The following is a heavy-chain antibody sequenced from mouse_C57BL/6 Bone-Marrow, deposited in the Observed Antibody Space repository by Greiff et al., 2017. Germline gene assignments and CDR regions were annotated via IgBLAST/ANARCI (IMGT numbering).Heavy chain of an antibody. J-gene: IGHJ3*01. V-gene: IGHV1-78*01. CDR2: IYPRDGST. Sequence: QVQLQQSDAELVKPGASVKISCKASGYTFTDHTIHWMKQRPEQGLEWIGYIYPRDGSTKYNEKFKGKATLTADKSSSTAYMQLNSLTSEDSAVXFCERAQNYYGSRWFADWGQGTLVTVSA. CDR1: GYTFTDHT. D-gene: IGHD1-1*01. CDR3: ERAQNYYGSRWFAD.